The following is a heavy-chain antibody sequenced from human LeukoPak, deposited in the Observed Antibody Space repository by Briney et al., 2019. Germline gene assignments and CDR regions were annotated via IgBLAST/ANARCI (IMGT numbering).Heavy chain of an antibody. Sequence: PSETLSLTCTVSGYSISSGYYWGWIRQPPGKGLEWIGSIYNSGSTYYNPSLESRVTISVDTSKNQFSLKLSSVTAADTAVYYCARDLHYYDSSGIDAFDIWGQGTMVTVSS. V-gene: IGHV4-38-2*02. D-gene: IGHD3-22*01. CDR1: GYSISSGYY. CDR2: IYNSGST. CDR3: ARDLHYYDSSGIDAFDI. J-gene: IGHJ3*02.